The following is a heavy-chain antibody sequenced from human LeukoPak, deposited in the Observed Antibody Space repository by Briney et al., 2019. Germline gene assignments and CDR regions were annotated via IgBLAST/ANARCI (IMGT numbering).Heavy chain of an antibody. J-gene: IGHJ6*02. Sequence: SETLSLTCIVSGGSISSYYWSWLRQPPGKGLEWLGYIYYSGTTNYNPSLKSRVTISVDTSKNQFSLKLSSVTAADTAVYYCARHQLPDYYYYGMDVWGQGTTVTVSS. CDR2: IYYSGTT. CDR1: GGSISSYY. CDR3: ARHQLPDYYYYGMDV. D-gene: IGHD3-10*01. V-gene: IGHV4-59*08.